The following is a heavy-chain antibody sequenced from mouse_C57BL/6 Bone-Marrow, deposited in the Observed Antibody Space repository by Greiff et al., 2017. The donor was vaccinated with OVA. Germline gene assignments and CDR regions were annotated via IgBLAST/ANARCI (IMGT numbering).Heavy chain of an antibody. J-gene: IGHJ4*01. V-gene: IGHV1-82*01. CDR2: IYPGDGDT. CDR1: GYAFSSSW. D-gene: IGHD2-1*01. CDR3: ARIYYGNYPYAMDY. Sequence: LVESGPELVKPGASVKISCKASGYAFSSSWMNWVKQRPGKGLEWIGRIYPGDGDTNYNGKFKGKATLTADKSSSTAYMQLSSLTSEDSAVYFCARIYYGNYPYAMDYWGQGTSVTVSS.